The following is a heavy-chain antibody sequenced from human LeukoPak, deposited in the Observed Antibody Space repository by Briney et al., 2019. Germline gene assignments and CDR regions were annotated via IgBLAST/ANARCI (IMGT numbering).Heavy chain of an antibody. CDR2: VYYSGNT. V-gene: IGHV4-59*01. Sequence: SDTLSLTCTVSVDSISSYYWSWIRQPPGKGLEWIGDVYYSGNTNYNPSLKSRATISRDTSKSQFSLTLSSVTAADAAVYYCARDKIAAAGYFDFWGQGTLVTVSS. CDR3: ARDKIAAAGYFDF. CDR1: VDSISSYY. J-gene: IGHJ4*02. D-gene: IGHD6-13*01.